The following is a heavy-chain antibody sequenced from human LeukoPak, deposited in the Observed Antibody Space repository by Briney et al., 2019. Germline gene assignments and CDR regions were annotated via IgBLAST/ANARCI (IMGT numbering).Heavy chain of an antibody. J-gene: IGHJ4*02. V-gene: IGHV4-4*07. CDR3: AGQYYDFWSGYYNPPPFDY. CDR1: GGSTSNYF. CDR2: IHTSGST. Sequence: SETLSLTCTVSGGSTSNYFCTWLRQSAGKGLEWIGRIHTSGSTNYNPSLKSRVSISVDTSKNQFSLKLSSVTAADTAVYYCAGQYYDFWSGYYNPPPFDYWGQGTLVTVSS. D-gene: IGHD3-3*01.